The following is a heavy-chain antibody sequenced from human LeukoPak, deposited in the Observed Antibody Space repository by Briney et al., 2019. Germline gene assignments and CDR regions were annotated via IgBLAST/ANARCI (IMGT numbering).Heavy chain of an antibody. J-gene: IGHJ3*02. D-gene: IGHD3-22*01. V-gene: IGHV4-59*10. Sequence: PSETLSLTCAVYGGSFSGYYWSWIRQPAGKGLEWIGRIYTSGSTNYNPSLKSRVTMSVDTSKNQFSLKLSSVTAADTAVYYCARSYYDSSGYYGDAFDIWGQGTMVTVSS. CDR3: ARSYYDSSGYYGDAFDI. CDR1: GGSFSGYY. CDR2: IYTSGST.